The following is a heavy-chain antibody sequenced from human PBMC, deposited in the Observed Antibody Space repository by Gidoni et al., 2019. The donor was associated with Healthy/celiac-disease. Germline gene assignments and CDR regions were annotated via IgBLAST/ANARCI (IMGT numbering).Heavy chain of an antibody. CDR1: GFTFSDYY. V-gene: IGHV3-11*01. Sequence: QVQLVESGGGLVKPGGSLRLSCAASGFTFSDYYMSWIRQAPGKGLEWVSYISSSGSTIYYADSVKGRFTISRDNAKNSLYLQMNSLRAEDTAVYYCARDLAQIVVVPAAKDYYYYYGMDVWGQGTTVTVSS. D-gene: IGHD2-2*01. J-gene: IGHJ6*02. CDR3: ARDLAQIVVVPAAKDYYYYYGMDV. CDR2: ISSSGSTI.